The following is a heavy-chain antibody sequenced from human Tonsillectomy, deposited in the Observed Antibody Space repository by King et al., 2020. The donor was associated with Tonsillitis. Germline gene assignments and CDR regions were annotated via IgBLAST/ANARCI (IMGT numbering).Heavy chain of an antibody. Sequence: QLQESGPGLVKPSETLSLTCTVSGGSISSYYWSWIRPPPGKGLEWIGYMYYSGSTNYNPSLKSRVSISVDTSKKQFSLKLSSVTAADTAVYYCARVVSGAIPDWYFDLWGRGTLVTVSS. D-gene: IGHD2-2*01. CDR1: GGSISSYY. CDR2: MYYSGST. CDR3: ARVVSGAIPDWYFDL. V-gene: IGHV4-59*01. J-gene: IGHJ2*01.